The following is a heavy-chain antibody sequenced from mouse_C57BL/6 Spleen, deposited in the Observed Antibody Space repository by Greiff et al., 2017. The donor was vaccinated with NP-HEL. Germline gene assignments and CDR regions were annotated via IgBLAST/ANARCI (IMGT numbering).Heavy chain of an antibody. D-gene: IGHD1-1*01. CDR2: IYPSDSET. Sequence: QVQLQQPGAELVRPGSSVKLSCKASGYTFTSYWMDWVKQRPGQGLEWIGNIYPSDSETHYNQKFKDKATLTVDKSSSTAYMQLSSLTSEDSAVYYCARGGYGSILFAYWGQGTLVTVSA. CDR1: GYTFTSYW. CDR3: ARGGYGSILFAY. J-gene: IGHJ3*01. V-gene: IGHV1-61*01.